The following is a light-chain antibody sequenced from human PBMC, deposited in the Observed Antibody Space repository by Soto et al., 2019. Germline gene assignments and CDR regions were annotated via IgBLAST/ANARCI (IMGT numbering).Light chain of an antibody. V-gene: IGLV3-21*04. CDR1: NIGSKS. CDR3: QVWDSSSDHPGV. Sequence: YELTQPPSVSVAPGKTARITCGGNNIGSKSVHWYQQKPGQAPVLVIYYDSDRPSGIPERFSGSNSGNTATLTISRVEAGDEADYYCQVWDSSSDHPGVFGGGTKLTVL. CDR2: YDS. J-gene: IGLJ2*01.